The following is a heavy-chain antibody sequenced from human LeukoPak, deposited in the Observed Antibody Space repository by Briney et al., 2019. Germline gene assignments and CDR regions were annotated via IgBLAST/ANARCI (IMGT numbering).Heavy chain of an antibody. J-gene: IGHJ4*02. CDR2: ISGSGGST. V-gene: IGHV3-23*01. Sequence: GGSLRLSCAASEFTVSKTYMTWVRQAPGKGLEWVSAISGSGGSTYYADSVKGRFTISRDNSKNTLYLQMNSLRAEDTAVYYCARGIAAADSFFDYWGQGTLVTVSS. D-gene: IGHD6-13*01. CDR3: ARGIAAADSFFDY. CDR1: EFTVSKTY.